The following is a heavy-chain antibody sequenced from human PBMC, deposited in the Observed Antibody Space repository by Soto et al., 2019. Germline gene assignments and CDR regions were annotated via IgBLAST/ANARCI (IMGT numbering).Heavy chain of an antibody. V-gene: IGHV3-73*01. J-gene: IGHJ4*02. CDR1: GLPFSDSA. CDR3: ARGGGIVVVTAPYDH. D-gene: IGHD2-21*02. Sequence: GGSMRLSCAASGLPFSDSARHWVRPASGKGLEWVGRIRSKTNNYATTYAASVKGRFTISRDDSKNLLFLQMNSLTSEDTAVYYCARGGGIVVVTAPYDHWGQGTLVTVSS. CDR2: IRSKTNNYAT.